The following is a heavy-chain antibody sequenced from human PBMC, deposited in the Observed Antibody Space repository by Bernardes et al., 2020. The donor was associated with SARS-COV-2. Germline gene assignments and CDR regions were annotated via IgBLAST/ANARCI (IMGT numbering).Heavy chain of an antibody. Sequence: GSLSLSCAASGFTFSNYWMSWVRQAPGKGLEWVANIKRDGSEKYYVDSVKGRFTISRDNAKNSVYLQMNSLRAEDTAVYYCARDNLRRGDYWGQGTLVTVSS. V-gene: IGHV3-7*03. CDR2: IKRDGSEK. J-gene: IGHJ4*02. CDR3: ARDNLRRGDY. D-gene: IGHD4-17*01. CDR1: GFTFSNYW.